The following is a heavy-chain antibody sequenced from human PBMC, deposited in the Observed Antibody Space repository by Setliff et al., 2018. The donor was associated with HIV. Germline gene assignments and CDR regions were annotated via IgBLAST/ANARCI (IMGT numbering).Heavy chain of an antibody. Sequence: SETLSLTCAVYNGSFSGYYWTWIRQPPGKGLEWIGEINHRGSTNYSPSLKSRVTISVDASRNQFSLRLSSATAADTAVYYCAAWGPRYSYAPYFFDSWGQGTLVTVSS. J-gene: IGHJ4*02. D-gene: IGHD5-18*01. V-gene: IGHV4-34*01. CDR2: INHRGST. CDR3: AAWGPRYSYAPYFFDS. CDR1: NGSFSGYY.